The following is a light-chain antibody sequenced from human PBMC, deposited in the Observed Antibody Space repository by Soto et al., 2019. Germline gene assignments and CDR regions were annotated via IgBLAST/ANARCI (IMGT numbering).Light chain of an antibody. CDR3: QSFNSDGSVV. V-gene: IGLV1-40*01. CDR1: SSNIGAGND. J-gene: IGLJ3*02. Sequence: QSVLTQAPSVSGAPGQRVTTYCTGSSSNIGAGNDVHWYQQLPGTAPKLLIYGSNNRPSGVPDRFSVSKSGTSASLAITGLGAEDEADYNSQSFNSDGSVVFGGGTKLTVL. CDR2: GSN.